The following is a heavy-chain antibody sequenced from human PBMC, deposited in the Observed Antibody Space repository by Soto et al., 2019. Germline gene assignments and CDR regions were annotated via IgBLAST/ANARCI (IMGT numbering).Heavy chain of an antibody. J-gene: IGHJ6*02. CDR3: AQDYDVLTGPTAFFGMDL. V-gene: IGHV3-20*04. CDR1: GFTFSSYW. D-gene: IGHD3-9*01. CDR2: IKWNSEAT. Sequence: PGGSLRLSCAASGFTFSSYWMSWVRQAPGKGLEWVSGIKWNSEATAYADSVKGRFTISRDNAEKSSYLQMDSLRVEDTALYFCAQDYDVLTGPTAFFGMDLWGQGTMVTVSS.